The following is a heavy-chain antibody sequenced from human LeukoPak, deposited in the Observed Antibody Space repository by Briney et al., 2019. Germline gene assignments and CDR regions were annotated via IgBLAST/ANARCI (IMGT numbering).Heavy chain of an antibody. Sequence: KPSETLSLTCTVSGDSITNYYWSWIRQPPGKGLEYIGYIHTRGNTGYNPSLKTRVTISGDTSKNLLSLKLNSVTAADTAVYYCARLVVPSLLDWFDPWGQGALVIVSS. CDR1: GDSITNYY. J-gene: IGHJ5*02. CDR3: ARLVVPSLLDWFDP. D-gene: IGHD2-21*01. V-gene: IGHV4-4*09. CDR2: IHTRGNT.